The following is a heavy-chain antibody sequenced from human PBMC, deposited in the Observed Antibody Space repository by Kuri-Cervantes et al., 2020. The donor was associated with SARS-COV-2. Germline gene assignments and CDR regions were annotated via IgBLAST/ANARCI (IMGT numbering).Heavy chain of an antibody. Sequence: GESLKISCAASGFTFSSYAMHWVRQAPGKGLEWVAVISYDGSNKYYADSVKGRFTISRDNSKNTLYLQMNSLRAEDTAVYYCAKDYYDSSGSNYYYYYVDVWGKGATVTVSS. J-gene: IGHJ6*03. CDR3: AKDYYDSSGSNYYYYYVDV. D-gene: IGHD3-22*01. CDR1: GFTFSSYA. CDR2: ISYDGSNK. V-gene: IGHV3-30-3*01.